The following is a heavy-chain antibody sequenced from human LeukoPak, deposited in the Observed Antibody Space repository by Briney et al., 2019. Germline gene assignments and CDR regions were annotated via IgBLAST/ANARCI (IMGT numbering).Heavy chain of an antibody. J-gene: IGHJ4*02. D-gene: IGHD3-22*01. CDR2: IGEDGSEK. CDR3: ARRINYYDSSGYYYVRYFDS. V-gene: IGHV3-7*01. Sequence: GGSLRLSCAASGFTFNNFWMSWVRQAPGKGLEWVANIGEDGSEKYHVASVRGRFTISRDNAKNTLYLQMNSLGAEDTAVYYCARRINYYDSSGYYYVRYFDSWGQGTLVAVSS. CDR1: GFTFNNFW.